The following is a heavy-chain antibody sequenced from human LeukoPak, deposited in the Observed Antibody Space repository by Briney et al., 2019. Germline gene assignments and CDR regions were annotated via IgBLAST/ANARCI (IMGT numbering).Heavy chain of an antibody. V-gene: IGHV4-38-2*02. CDR1: GFTFSNYG. Sequence: GSLRLSCAASGFTFSNYGMHWVRQPPGKGLEWIGSIYHSGKTYYNPSLKSRVTISVDTSKNQFSLKLSSVTAADTAVYYCAREGDSSSVGWFDPWGQGTLVTVSS. CDR2: IYHSGKT. J-gene: IGHJ5*02. D-gene: IGHD6-13*01. CDR3: AREGDSSSVGWFDP.